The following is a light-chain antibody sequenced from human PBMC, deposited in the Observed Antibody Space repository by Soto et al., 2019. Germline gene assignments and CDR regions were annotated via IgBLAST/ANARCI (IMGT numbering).Light chain of an antibody. CDR2: EVT. Sequence: QSFLPQPPSASGSPGNSVTISCTGTSSNGGGYNYVAWFQQHPGKAPKLMIYEVTKRPSGVPDRFSGSKSGNTASLTVSGLQAEDEADSYCGSYAGRRTYVFGTGTKVTVL. CDR3: GSYAGRRTYV. J-gene: IGLJ1*01. CDR1: SSNGGGYNY. V-gene: IGLV2-8*01.